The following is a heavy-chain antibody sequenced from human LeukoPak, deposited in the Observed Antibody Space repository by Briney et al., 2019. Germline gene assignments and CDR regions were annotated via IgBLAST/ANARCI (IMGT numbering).Heavy chain of an antibody. D-gene: IGHD3-3*01. J-gene: IGHJ5*02. CDR1: GYTFTSYD. CDR2: MNPNSGNT. V-gene: IGHV1-8*01. CDR3: ARVPHYDFWSYTGNRWYDP. Sequence: GASVKVSCKASGYTFTSYDIHWVRQATGQGLAWMGWMNPNSGNTGYAQKFQGRVTMTRNTSISTAYMELSSLRSEDTAVYYCARVPHYDFWSYTGNRWYDPWGQGTLVTVSS.